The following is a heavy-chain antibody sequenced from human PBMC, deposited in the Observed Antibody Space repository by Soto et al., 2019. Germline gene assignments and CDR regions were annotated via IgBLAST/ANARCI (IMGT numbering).Heavy chain of an antibody. Sequence: SVKVSCKASGGTFSRHAIAWVRQAPGQGLEWMGGISPTFGTASYAPKFQGRVAISADRSSNTAYMELSSLRSQDTAVYYCASERSAQYFDSWGQGTVVTVSS. V-gene: IGHV1-69*06. CDR2: ISPTFGTA. CDR1: GGTFSRHA. J-gene: IGHJ4*02. D-gene: IGHD1-26*01. CDR3: ASERSAQYFDS.